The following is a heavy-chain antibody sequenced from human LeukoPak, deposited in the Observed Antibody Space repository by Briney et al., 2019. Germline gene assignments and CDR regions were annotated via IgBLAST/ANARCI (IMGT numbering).Heavy chain of an antibody. J-gene: IGHJ3*02. CDR3: ARGLLWFGELFLSAFDI. CDR1: GYSFTSYW. Sequence: GESLKISCKGSGYSFTSYWIGWVRQMPGKGLEWMGIIYPGDSDTRYSPSFQGQVTISADKSISTAYLQWSGLKASDTAMYYCARGLLWFGELFLSAFDIWGQGTMVTVSS. D-gene: IGHD3-10*01. V-gene: IGHV5-51*01. CDR2: IYPGDSDT.